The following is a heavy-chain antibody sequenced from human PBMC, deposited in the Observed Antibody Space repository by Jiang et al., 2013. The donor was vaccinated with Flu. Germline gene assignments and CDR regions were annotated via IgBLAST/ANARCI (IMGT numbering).Heavy chain of an antibody. CDR3: ARSPGAAVAGYYYYGMDV. CDR2: INPNSGGT. D-gene: IGHD6-19*01. CDR1: GYTFTGYY. J-gene: IGHJ6*02. V-gene: IGHV1-2*04. Sequence: QLVESGAEVKKPGASVKVSCKASGYTFTGYYMHWVRQAPGQGLEWMGWINPNSGGTNYAQKFQGWVTMTRDTSISTAYMELSRLRSDDTAVYYCARSPGAAVAGYYYYGMDVWGQGTTVTVSS.